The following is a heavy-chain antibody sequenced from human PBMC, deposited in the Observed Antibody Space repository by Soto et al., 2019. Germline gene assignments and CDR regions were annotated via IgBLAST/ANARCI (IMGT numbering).Heavy chain of an antibody. Sequence: ASVKVSCKASGYTFTSYGISWVRQAPGQGLEWMGWISAYNGNTNYAQKLQGRVTMTTDTSTSTAYMELRSLRSDDTAVYYCARNSAAGNHYYYYGMDVWGQGTTVPVSS. V-gene: IGHV1-18*04. D-gene: IGHD6-13*01. CDR2: ISAYNGNT. J-gene: IGHJ6*02. CDR3: ARNSAAGNHYYYYGMDV. CDR1: GYTFTSYG.